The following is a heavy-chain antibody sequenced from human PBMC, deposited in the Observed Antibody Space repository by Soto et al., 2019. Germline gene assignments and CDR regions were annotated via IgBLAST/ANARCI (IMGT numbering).Heavy chain of an antibody. J-gene: IGHJ6*02. V-gene: IGHV5-51*01. Sequence: PGESLKISCKGTGYSFTSYWIGWVCQLPGKGLEWMGIIYPGDSDTRYSPSFQGQVTISADKSISTAYLQWSSLKASDTAMYYCARLAAAGTSYYYYGMDVWGQGTTVTVSS. D-gene: IGHD6-13*01. CDR2: IYPGDSDT. CDR3: ARLAAAGTSYYYYGMDV. CDR1: GYSFTSYW.